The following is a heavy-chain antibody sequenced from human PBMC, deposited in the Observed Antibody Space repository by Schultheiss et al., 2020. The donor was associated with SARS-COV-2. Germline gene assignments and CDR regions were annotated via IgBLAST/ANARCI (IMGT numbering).Heavy chain of an antibody. V-gene: IGHV3-30*01. Sequence: SCAASGFTFSSYAMHWVRQAPGKGLEWVAVISYDGSNKYYADSVKGRFTISRDNSKNTLYLQMNSLRAEDTAVYYCARDGGNGNFDYWGQGTLVTVSS. CDR3: ARDGGNGNFDY. CDR2: ISYDGSNK. D-gene: IGHD1-1*01. J-gene: IGHJ4*02. CDR1: GFTFSSYA.